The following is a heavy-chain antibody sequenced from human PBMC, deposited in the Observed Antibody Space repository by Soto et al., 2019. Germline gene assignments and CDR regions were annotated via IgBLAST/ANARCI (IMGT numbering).Heavy chain of an antibody. D-gene: IGHD3-3*01. CDR2: ITGSGGST. CDR3: AREKGDFWSGYFNYYYYGMDV. Sequence: PGGSLRLSCAASGFTFSSYAMSWVRQAPGKGLEWVSAITGSGGSTYYADSVKGRFTISRDNAKNTLYLQMNSLRAEDTAVYYCAREKGDFWSGYFNYYYYGMDVWGQGTTVTVSS. J-gene: IGHJ6*02. V-gene: IGHV3-23*01. CDR1: GFTFSSYA.